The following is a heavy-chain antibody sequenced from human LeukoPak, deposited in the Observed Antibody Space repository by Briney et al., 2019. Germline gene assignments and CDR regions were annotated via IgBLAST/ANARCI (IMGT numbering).Heavy chain of an antibody. V-gene: IGHV3-21*01. Sequence: PGGSLRLSCAASGFTFSSYGMNWVRQAPGKGLEWVSSISSSSSYIYYADSVKGRFTISRDNAKNSLYLQMNSLRAEDTAVYYCARAGREGDFSFDYWGQGTLVTVSS. D-gene: IGHD1-26*01. J-gene: IGHJ4*02. CDR1: GFTFSSYG. CDR3: ARAGREGDFSFDY. CDR2: ISSSSSYI.